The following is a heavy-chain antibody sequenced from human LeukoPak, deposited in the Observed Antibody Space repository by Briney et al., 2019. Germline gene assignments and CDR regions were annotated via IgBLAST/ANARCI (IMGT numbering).Heavy chain of an antibody. J-gene: IGHJ4*02. CDR1: GFTFGSYV. CDR2: ISGDGGT. D-gene: IGHD2-15*01. V-gene: IGHV3-23*01. Sequence: PGGSLRLSCAASGFTFGSYVMSWVRQAPGKGPEWVSAISGDGGTYYADSVKGRFTISRDNSKNTLYLHMNSLGGEDTALYYCARYCGAASCYSGFDYWGQGTLVTVAS. CDR3: ARYCGAASCYSGFDY.